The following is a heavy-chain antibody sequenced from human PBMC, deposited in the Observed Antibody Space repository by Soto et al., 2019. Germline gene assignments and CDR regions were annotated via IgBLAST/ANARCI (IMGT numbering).Heavy chain of an antibody. D-gene: IGHD5-18*01. CDR2: MNPNSGNT. CDR3: ARVYSYGLNYYYYYGMDV. V-gene: IGHV1-8*01. CDR1: GYSFTSYG. J-gene: IGHJ6*02. Sequence: GXSVKVSCKASGYSFTSYGINWVRQATGQGLEWMGWMNPNSGNTGYAQKFQGRVTMTRNTSISTAYMELSSLRSEDTAVYYCARVYSYGLNYYYYYGMDVWGQGTTVTVSS.